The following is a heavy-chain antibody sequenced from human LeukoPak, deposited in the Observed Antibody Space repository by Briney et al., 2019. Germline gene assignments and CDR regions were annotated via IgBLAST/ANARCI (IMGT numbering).Heavy chain of an antibody. J-gene: IGHJ4*02. V-gene: IGHV4-61*02. CDR3: ARRYYGSGSYPYFDY. Sequence: SETLSLTCTVSGDSISSGNYYWTWIRQPAGKGLEWIGRIYTSGSTNYNPSLKSRVTISVDTSKNQFSLKLSSVTAADTAVYYCARRYYGSGSYPYFDYWGQGTLVTVSS. CDR2: IYTSGST. CDR1: GDSISSGNYY. D-gene: IGHD3-10*01.